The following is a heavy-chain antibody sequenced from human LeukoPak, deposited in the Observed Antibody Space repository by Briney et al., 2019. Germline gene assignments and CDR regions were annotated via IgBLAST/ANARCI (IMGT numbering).Heavy chain of an antibody. D-gene: IGHD3-10*01. Sequence: GGSLRLSCAASGVELTTYAMSWVRQAPGKGLEWVSSISGSGDNTYYAESVKGRFTISRDNSKNTLFLQMNSLKTEDTAVYYCTRDWSHISDKLLWLGEKGLPRYGMDVWGQGTTVTVSS. V-gene: IGHV3-23*01. CDR1: GVELTTYA. J-gene: IGHJ6*02. CDR2: ISGSGDNT. CDR3: TRDWSHISDKLLWLGEKGLPRYGMDV.